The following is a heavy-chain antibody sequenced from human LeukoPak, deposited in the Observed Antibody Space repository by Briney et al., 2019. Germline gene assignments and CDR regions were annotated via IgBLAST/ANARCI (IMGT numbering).Heavy chain of an antibody. CDR2: ISAYNGNT. CDR1: GYTFTSYG. Sequence: ASVNVSCKASGYTFTSYGISWVRQAPGQGLEWMGWISAYNGNTNYAQKLQGRVTMTTDTSTSTAYMELRSLRSDDTAVYYCARGDGGSHIYYYGMDVWGQGTTVTVSS. J-gene: IGHJ6*02. CDR3: ARGDGGSHIYYYGMDV. D-gene: IGHD1-26*01. V-gene: IGHV1-18*01.